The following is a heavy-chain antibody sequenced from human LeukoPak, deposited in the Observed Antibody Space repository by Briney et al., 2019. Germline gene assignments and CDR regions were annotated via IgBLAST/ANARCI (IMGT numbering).Heavy chain of an antibody. CDR2: IKSKIDGGTI. CDR1: GFTFSDAW. J-gene: IGHJ4*02. Sequence: GGSLRLSCAASGFTFSDAWMSWVRQAPGKGLEWVGRIKSKIDGGTIDYAAPAKGRFTISRDDSRDTLYLQMNSLKTEDTAVYYCTTRRQDGWWGQGTLVTVSS. V-gene: IGHV3-15*01. D-gene: IGHD2-15*01. CDR3: TTRRQDGW.